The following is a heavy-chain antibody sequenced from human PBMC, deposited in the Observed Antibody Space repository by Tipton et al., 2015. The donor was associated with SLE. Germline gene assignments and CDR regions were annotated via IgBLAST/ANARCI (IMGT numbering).Heavy chain of an antibody. CDR1: GGSISSGSYY. J-gene: IGHJ3*01. CDR3: ARGVAHYFDSGSFDV. CDR2: INYSGST. Sequence: LRLSCTVSGGSISSGSYYWSWIRQPAGKGLEWIGEINYSGSTNYNPSLKSRATISIDPSRNQLSLKLSSVTAADTAVYFCARGVAHYFDSGSFDVWGQGTLVTVSS. V-gene: IGHV4-61*10. D-gene: IGHD3-10*01.